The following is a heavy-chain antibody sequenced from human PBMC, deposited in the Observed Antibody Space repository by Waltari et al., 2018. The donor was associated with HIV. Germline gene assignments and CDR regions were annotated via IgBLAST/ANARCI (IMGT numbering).Heavy chain of an antibody. Sequence: QVQLQQWGAGLLKPSETLSLTCAVYGGSFSGYYWSWIRQPPGKGLEWIGEINHSGSTNYNPSLKSRVTISVDTSKNQFSLKLSSVTAADTAVYYCARGGYGGYDYIWGSYHETTLYGMDVWGQGTTVTVSS. CDR1: GGSFSGYY. CDR3: ARGGYGGYDYIWGSYHETTLYGMDV. J-gene: IGHJ6*02. CDR2: INHSGST. D-gene: IGHD3-16*02. V-gene: IGHV4-34*01.